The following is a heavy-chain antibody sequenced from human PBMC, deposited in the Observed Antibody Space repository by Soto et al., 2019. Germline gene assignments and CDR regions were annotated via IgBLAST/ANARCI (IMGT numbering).Heavy chain of an antibody. J-gene: IGHJ3*02. CDR3: AKDGTYDFWSGYYTHDAFDI. CDR2: ISGSGGST. V-gene: IGHV3-23*01. D-gene: IGHD3-3*01. Sequence: PGGSLRLSCAASGFPFSSYAMSWVRQAPGKGLEWVSAISGSGGSTYYTDSVKGRFTISRDNSKNTLYLQMNSLRAEDTAVYYCAKDGTYDFWSGYYTHDAFDIWGQGTMVTVSS. CDR1: GFPFSSYA.